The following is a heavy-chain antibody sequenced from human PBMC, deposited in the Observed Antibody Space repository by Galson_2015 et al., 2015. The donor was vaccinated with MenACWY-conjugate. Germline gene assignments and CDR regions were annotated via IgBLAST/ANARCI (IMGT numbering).Heavy chain of an antibody. V-gene: IGHV3-7*03. J-gene: IGHJ4*02. CDR3: TRDVGDS. D-gene: IGHD2-21*02. Sequence: SLRLSCAASGLNFRGDWMTWVRQAPGKGLEWVANIKEDGNEKYYADSVKGRFTISRDNAKNSLYLQMNRLRDEDAAVYYCTRDVGDSWGQGTLVAVSS. CDR2: IKEDGNEK. CDR1: GLNFRGDW.